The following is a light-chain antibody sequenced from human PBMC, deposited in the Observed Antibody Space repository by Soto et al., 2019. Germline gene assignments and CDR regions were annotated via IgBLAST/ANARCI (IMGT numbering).Light chain of an antibody. CDR1: SSNIGAGYE. CDR3: QSYDSSLSGYV. Sequence: QSLLTQPPSVSEAPGQRVTISCTGGSSNIGAGYEAHWYQQVPGTAPKLLIYENNNRPSGVPDRFSGSKSGTSASLAITGLQAEDEAEYYCQSYDSSLSGYVFGTGTKLTVL. J-gene: IGLJ1*01. V-gene: IGLV1-40*01. CDR2: ENN.